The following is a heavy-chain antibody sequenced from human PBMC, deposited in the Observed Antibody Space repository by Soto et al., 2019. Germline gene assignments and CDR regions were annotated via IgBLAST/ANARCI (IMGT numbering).Heavy chain of an antibody. CDR3: ASQRGGETGAVAFDI. CDR2: ISGSGGST. V-gene: IGHV3-23*01. CDR1: GFTFSSYA. D-gene: IGHD2-21*01. J-gene: IGHJ3*02. Sequence: GGSLRLSCVASGFTFSSYAMSWVRQAPGKGLEWVSAISGSGGSTYYADSVKGRFTISRDNSKNTLYLQMNSLRAEDTAVYYCASQRGGETGAVAFDIWGQGTMVTVSS.